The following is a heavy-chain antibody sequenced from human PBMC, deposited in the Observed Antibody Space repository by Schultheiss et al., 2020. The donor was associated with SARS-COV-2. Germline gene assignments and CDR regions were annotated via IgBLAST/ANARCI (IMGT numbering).Heavy chain of an antibody. Sequence: SETLSLTCAVSGGSISSSNWWSWVRQPPGKGLEWIGYIYYSGSTNYNPSLKSRVTISVDTSKNQFSLKLSSVTAADTAVYYCARGTDAFDIWGQGTMVTVSS. CDR3: ARGTDAFDI. V-gene: IGHV4-4*02. J-gene: IGHJ3*02. CDR1: GGSISSSNW. CDR2: IYYSGST.